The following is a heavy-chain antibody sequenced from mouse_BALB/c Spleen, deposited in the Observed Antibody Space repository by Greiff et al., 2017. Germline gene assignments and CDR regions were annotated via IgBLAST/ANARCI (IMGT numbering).Heavy chain of an antibody. D-gene: IGHD2-14*01. CDR3: ARGNYRF. Sequence: QVQLKESGAELAKPGASVKMSCKASGYTFTSYWMHWVKQRPGQGLEWIGYINPSTGYTEYNQKFKDKATLTADKSSSTAYMQLSSLTSEDSAVYYCARGNYRFWGQGTLVTVSA. V-gene: IGHV1-7*01. J-gene: IGHJ3*01. CDR1: GYTFTSYW. CDR2: INPSTGYT.